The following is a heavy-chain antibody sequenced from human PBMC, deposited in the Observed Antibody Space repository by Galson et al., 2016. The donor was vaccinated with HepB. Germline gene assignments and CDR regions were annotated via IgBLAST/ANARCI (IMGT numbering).Heavy chain of an antibody. J-gene: IGHJ6*03. V-gene: IGHV1-69*13. CDR2: IIPIFGTA. CDR1: GGTFSSYA. D-gene: IGHD1-26*01. Sequence: SVKVSCKASGGTFSSYAISWMRQAPGQGLEWMGGIIPIFGTANYAQTFQGRVTITADESTSTAYMELSSLRSEDTAVYYWARGGNYYVHYDYYMDVWGKGTTVTASS. CDR3: ARGGNYYVHYDYYMDV.